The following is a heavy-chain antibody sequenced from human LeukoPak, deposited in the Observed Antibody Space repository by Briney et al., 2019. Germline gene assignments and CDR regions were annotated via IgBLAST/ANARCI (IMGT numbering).Heavy chain of an antibody. Sequence: GGSLRLSCAASGFTFSSYAMSWVRQAPGRGLEWVSVISGSGGSTYYADSVKGRFTISRDNSKNTLYLQMNSLRAEDTAVYYCARDPIIVGATTRRGPFDPWGQGTLVTVSS. D-gene: IGHD1-26*01. J-gene: IGHJ5*02. CDR2: ISGSGGST. CDR3: ARDPIIVGATTRRGPFDP. CDR1: GFTFSSYA. V-gene: IGHV3-23*01.